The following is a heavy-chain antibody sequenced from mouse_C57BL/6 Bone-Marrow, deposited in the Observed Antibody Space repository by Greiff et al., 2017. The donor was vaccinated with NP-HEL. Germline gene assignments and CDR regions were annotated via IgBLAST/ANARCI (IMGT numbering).Heavy chain of an antibody. D-gene: IGHD1-1*01. Sequence: EVQLVESGPGLVKPSQSLSLTCSVTGYSITSGYYWNWIRQFPGNKLEWMGYISYDGSNNYNPSLKNRISITRDTSKNQFFLKLNSVTTEDTATYYCARYYYGSRHYFDYWGQGTTLTVSS. CDR3: ARYYYGSRHYFDY. J-gene: IGHJ2*01. CDR1: GYSITSGYY. CDR2: ISYDGSN. V-gene: IGHV3-6*01.